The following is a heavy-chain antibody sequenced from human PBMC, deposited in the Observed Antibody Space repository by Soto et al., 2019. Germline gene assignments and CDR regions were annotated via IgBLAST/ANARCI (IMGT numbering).Heavy chain of an antibody. CDR1: GGSISSYY. J-gene: IGHJ4*02. CDR2: TYYSGST. Sequence: PSETLSLTCTVSGGSISSYYWSWIRQPPGKGLEWIGYTYYSGSTNYNPSLKSRVTISVDTSKNQFSLKLSSVTAADTAVYYCARVDKLWLRALDYWGQGTLVTVSP. V-gene: IGHV4-59*01. CDR3: ARVDKLWLRALDY. D-gene: IGHD5-18*01.